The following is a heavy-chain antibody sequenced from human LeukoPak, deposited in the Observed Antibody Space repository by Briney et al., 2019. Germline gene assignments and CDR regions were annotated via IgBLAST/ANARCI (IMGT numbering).Heavy chain of an antibody. CDR2: IYHSGST. CDR1: GGSISSSNW. Sequence: SGTLSLTCAVSGGSISSSNWWSWVRQPPGKGLELIGEIYHSGSTNYNPSLKSRVTISVDKSKNQFSLKLSSVTAADTAVYYCARDYYGSGSTFDYWGQGTLVTVS. CDR3: ARDYYGSGSTFDY. V-gene: IGHV4-4*02. J-gene: IGHJ4*02. D-gene: IGHD3-10*01.